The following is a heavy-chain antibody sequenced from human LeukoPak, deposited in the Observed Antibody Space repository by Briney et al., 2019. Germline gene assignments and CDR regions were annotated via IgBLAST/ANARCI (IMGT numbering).Heavy chain of an antibody. J-gene: IGHJ4*02. CDR2: ISTSGSTI. CDR1: GFTFSSYE. V-gene: IGHV3-48*03. CDR3: ARESPDYVWGSSDFDS. D-gene: IGHD3-16*01. Sequence: GGSLRLSCAASGFTFSSYEMNWVRQAPGKGLEWVSYISTSGSTIYYADSVRGRFTNSRDNAKNSLYLQMNSLRAEDMAVYYCARESPDYVWGSSDFDSWGQGTLVTVSS.